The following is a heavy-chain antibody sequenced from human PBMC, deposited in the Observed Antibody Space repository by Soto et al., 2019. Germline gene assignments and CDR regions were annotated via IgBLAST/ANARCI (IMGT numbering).Heavy chain of an antibody. Sequence: ASVKVSCKVSGYTLTELSMHWVRQAPGKGLEWMGGFDPEDGETIYAQKFQGRVTMTEDTSTDTAYMELSSLRSEDTAVYYCATRPTPGGDYEVGPWFDPWGQGTLVTVSS. CDR2: FDPEDGET. CDR1: GYTLTELS. J-gene: IGHJ5*02. V-gene: IGHV1-24*01. CDR3: ATRPTPGGDYEVGPWFDP. D-gene: IGHD4-17*01.